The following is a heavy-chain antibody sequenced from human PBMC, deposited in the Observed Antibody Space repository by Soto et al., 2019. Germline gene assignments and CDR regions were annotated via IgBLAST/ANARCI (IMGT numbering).Heavy chain of an antibody. Sequence: SVKVSCKASGVTFSRYAISWVRQAPGQGLEWMGGIIPSFGTANYAQKFQGRVTITADESTSTAYMELSSLRSEDTAVYYCARVKSSCSSSCHDYYYYYCMDVWGQGTTVTVSS. D-gene: IGHD2-2*01. J-gene: IGHJ6*02. CDR3: ARVKSSCSSSCHDYYYYYCMDV. CDR2: IIPSFGTA. CDR1: GVTFSRYA. V-gene: IGHV1-69*13.